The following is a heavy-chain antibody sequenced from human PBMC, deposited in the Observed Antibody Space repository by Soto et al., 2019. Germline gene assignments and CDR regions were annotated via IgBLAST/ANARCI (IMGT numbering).Heavy chain of an antibody. CDR2: IIPIFGTA. CDR1: GGTFSSYA. D-gene: IGHD6-19*01. V-gene: IGHV1-69*13. J-gene: IGHJ5*02. CDR3: ARDEGAYSSGWYSGWFDP. Sequence: SVKVSCKASGGTFSSYAISWVRQAPGQGLEWMGGIIPIFGTANYAQKFQGRVTITADESTSTAYMELSSLRSEDTAVYYCARDEGAYSSGWYSGWFDPCGPGTLVTVYS.